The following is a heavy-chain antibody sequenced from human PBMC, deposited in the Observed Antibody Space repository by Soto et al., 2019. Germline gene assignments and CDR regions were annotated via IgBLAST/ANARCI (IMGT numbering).Heavy chain of an antibody. Sequence: QVQLVESGGGVVQPGRSLRLSCAASGFIFRNFGMHWVRRAPGKGLEWVATISGDGNDKYYPDSMKGRFTISRDNFNNTVYLQLNLPRPEDSASSHCILGTRTGHPALDSWGQGVLVSVSS. CDR2: ISGDGNDK. D-gene: IGHD1-26*01. V-gene: IGHV3-30*03. J-gene: IGHJ4*02. CDR1: GFIFRNFG. CDR3: ILGTRTGHPALDS.